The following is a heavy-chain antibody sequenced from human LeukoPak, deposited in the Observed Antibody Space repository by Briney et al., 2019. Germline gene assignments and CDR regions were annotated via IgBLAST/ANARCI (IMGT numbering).Heavy chain of an antibody. Sequence: GASVKVSCKASGYTFTSYGISWVRQAPGQGLEWMGGIIPIFGTANYAQKFQGRVTITADESTSTAYMELSSLRSEDTAVYYCASKRIGRFDPWGQGTLVTASS. D-gene: IGHD2-21*01. V-gene: IGHV1-69*13. CDR1: GYTFTSYG. J-gene: IGHJ5*02. CDR3: ASKRIGRFDP. CDR2: IIPIFGTA.